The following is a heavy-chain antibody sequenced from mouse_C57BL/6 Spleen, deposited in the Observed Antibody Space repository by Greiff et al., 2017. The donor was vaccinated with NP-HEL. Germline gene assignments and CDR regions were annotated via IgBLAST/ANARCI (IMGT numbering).Heavy chain of an antibody. CDR2: INPNYGTT. Sequence: VQLQQSGPELVKPGASVKISCKASGYSFTDYNMNWVKQSNGKSLEWIGVINPNYGTTSYNQKFKGKATLTVDQSSSTAYMQLNSLTSEDSADYYCARGMEKEDYYAMDYWGQGASVTVSS. CDR3: ARGMEKEDYYAMDY. D-gene: IGHD2-3*01. V-gene: IGHV1-39*01. J-gene: IGHJ4*01. CDR1: GYSFTDYN.